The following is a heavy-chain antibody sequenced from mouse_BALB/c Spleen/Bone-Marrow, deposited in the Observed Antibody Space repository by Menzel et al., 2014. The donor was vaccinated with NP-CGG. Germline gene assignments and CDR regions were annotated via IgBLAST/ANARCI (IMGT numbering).Heavy chain of an antibody. V-gene: IGHV7-3*02. D-gene: IGHD1-1*01. CDR1: GFTFTDYY. Sequence: LMESGGGLVQPGGSLRLSCATSGFTFTDYYMSWVRQPPGKALEWLGFIRNKXXXYTTEYSASVKGRFTISRDNSQSILYLQMNTLRAEDSATYYCARDRNYGSSWYFDVWGAGTTVTVSS. CDR3: ARDRNYGSSWYFDV. CDR2: IRNKXXXYTT. J-gene: IGHJ1*01.